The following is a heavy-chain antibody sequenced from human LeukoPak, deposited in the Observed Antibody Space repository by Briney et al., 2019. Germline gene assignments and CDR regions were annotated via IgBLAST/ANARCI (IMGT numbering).Heavy chain of an antibody. CDR1: GGSISSGDYY. V-gene: IGHV4-30-4*01. D-gene: IGHD3-10*01. CDR2: IYYSGST. J-gene: IGHJ6*02. Sequence: SETLSHTCTVSGGSISSGDYYWSWIRQPPGKGLEWIGYIYYSGSTYYNPSLKSRVTISVDTSKNQFSLKLSSVTAADTAVYYCARYGSGSSYYYYGMDVWAKGPRSPSP. CDR3: ARYGSGSSYYYYGMDV.